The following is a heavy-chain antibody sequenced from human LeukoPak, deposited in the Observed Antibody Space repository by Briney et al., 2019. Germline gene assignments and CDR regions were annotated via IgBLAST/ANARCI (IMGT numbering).Heavy chain of an antibody. J-gene: IGHJ5*02. CDR1: GFTFSSYS. D-gene: IGHD3-22*01. CDR2: ISSSSSYI. Sequence: GGSLRLSCAASGFTFSSYSMTWVRQAPGKGLEWVSSISSSSSYIYYADSVKGRFTISRDNAKNSLYLQMNSLRAEDTAVYYCAKSDYYDSSGYSGSPYWFDPWGQGTLVTVSS. CDR3: AKSDYYDSSGYSGSPYWFDP. V-gene: IGHV3-21*01.